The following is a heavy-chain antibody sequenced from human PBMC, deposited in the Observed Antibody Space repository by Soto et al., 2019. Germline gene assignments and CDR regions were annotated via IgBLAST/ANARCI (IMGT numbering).Heavy chain of an antibody. D-gene: IGHD2-2*01. Sequence: GESLTISCKGSGYSFTSYWIGWVRQMPGKGLEWMGIIYPGDSDTRYSPSFQGQVTISADKSISTAYLQWSSLKASDTAMYYCARYSKGSTSPHEGFDYWGQGTLVTVSS. V-gene: IGHV5-51*01. J-gene: IGHJ4*02. CDR1: GYSFTSYW. CDR3: ARYSKGSTSPHEGFDY. CDR2: IYPGDSDT.